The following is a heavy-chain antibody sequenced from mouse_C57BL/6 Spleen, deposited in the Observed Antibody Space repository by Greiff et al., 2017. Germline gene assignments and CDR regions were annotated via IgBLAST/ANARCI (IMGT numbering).Heavy chain of an antibody. CDR1: GYTFTDYE. Sequence: QVQLQQSGAELVRPGASVTLSCKASGYTFTDYEMHWVKQTPVHGLEWIGAIDPETGGTAYNQKFKGKDILTADKSSSTAYMELRSLTSEDSAVYYCTRGASNYGYARDYWGQGTSVTVSS. CDR2: IDPETGGT. J-gene: IGHJ4*01. D-gene: IGHD2-5*01. V-gene: IGHV1-15*01. CDR3: TRGASNYGYARDY.